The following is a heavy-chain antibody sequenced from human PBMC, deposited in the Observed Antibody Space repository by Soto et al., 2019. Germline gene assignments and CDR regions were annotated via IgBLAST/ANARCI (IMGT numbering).Heavy chain of an antibody. V-gene: IGHV2-5*02. CDR2: IYWGDSK. J-gene: IGHJ4*02. CDR3: AHAYGGRSLY. CDR1: GFSLTTDRVG. Sequence: QITLKESGPTLVKPTQTLTLTCTFSGFSLTTDRVGVGWIRQPPGEALEWLAVIYWGDSKTYRPSLESRLTITKEPYKTQVALTMTNMDSLDTATYYCAHAYGGRSLYWGQGTLVTVSS. D-gene: IGHD1-26*01.